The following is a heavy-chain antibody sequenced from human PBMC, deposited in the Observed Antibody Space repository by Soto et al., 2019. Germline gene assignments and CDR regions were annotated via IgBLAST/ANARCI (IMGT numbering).Heavy chain of an antibody. V-gene: IGHV1-18*01. CDR1: GYTFTNYA. D-gene: IGHD6-6*01. J-gene: IGHJ4*02. Sequence: ASVKVSCKASGYTFTNYALSWVRQAPGQGLEWVGFISVYNGNTHFAQKFQGRVTVTTDTSTSTAYMDLRSLRSDDTAVYYCARGGAARHFDYWGQGTPVTVS. CDR2: ISVYNGNT. CDR3: ARGGAARHFDY.